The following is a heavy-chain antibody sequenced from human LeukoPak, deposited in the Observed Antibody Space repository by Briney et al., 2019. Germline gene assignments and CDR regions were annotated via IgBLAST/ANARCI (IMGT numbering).Heavy chain of an antibody. J-gene: IGHJ4*02. CDR3: ARDPYNTILYRLAH. D-gene: IGHD3-10*01. V-gene: IGHV3-23*01. CDR2: ISANCQAT. Sequence: GGSLRLSCAGSGFAFGTYAMSWVRQAPGVGLEWVSSISANCQATYYADSVEGRFTISRDNSKSTLYLQQNSLRAEDTATYYCARDPYNTILYRLAHWGEGTLVTVSS. CDR1: GFAFGTYA.